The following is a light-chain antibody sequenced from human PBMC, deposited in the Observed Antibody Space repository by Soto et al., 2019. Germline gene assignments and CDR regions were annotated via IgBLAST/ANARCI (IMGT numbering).Light chain of an antibody. Sequence: EIVMTQSPATLSVSPGGRATLSCRARQSISDTLAWYQQKPGQAPRLLIHGASTRAPGFPARFSGSGSGTDFTLTISSLQSEDFAVYYCQQYNNWPWTFGQGTKVEIK. CDR3: QQYNNWPWT. J-gene: IGKJ1*01. V-gene: IGKV3-15*01. CDR2: GAS. CDR1: QSISDT.